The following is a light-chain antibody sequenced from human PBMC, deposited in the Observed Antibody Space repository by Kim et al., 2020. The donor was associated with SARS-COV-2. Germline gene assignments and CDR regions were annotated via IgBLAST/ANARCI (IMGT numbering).Light chain of an antibody. CDR1: QSVSSSY. J-gene: IGKJ1*01. V-gene: IGKV3-20*01. Sequence: SPGERATLSCRASQSVSSSYLAWYQQKPGQAPRLLIYGASSRATGIPDRFSGSGSGTDFTLTISRLEPEDFAVYYCQQYGSSPWKFGQGTKVDIK. CDR2: GAS. CDR3: QQYGSSPWK.